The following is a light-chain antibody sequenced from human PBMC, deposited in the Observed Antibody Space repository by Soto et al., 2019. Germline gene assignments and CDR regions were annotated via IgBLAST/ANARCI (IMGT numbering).Light chain of an antibody. V-gene: IGKV1-5*03. Sequence: DIQMTQSPSTLSASVGDRVTITCRASQTIFSWLAWYQQKPGTPPKLLIYKASTLQSGVPSRFSGSGSGTEFTLTISSLQSEDFAGYYCQQYNNWPWTFGQGTKVDIK. CDR3: QQYNNWPWT. J-gene: IGKJ1*01. CDR1: QTIFSW. CDR2: KAS.